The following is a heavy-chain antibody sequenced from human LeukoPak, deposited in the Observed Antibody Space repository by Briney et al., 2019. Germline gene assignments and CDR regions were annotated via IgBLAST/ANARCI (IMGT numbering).Heavy chain of an antibody. J-gene: IGHJ4*02. CDR2: ISWNSGSI. CDR1: GFTFDDYA. V-gene: IGHV3-9*01. CDR3: AKDMEGELRADFDY. Sequence: PGGSLRLSCAASGFTFDDYAMHRVRQAPGKGLEWVSGISWNSGSIGYADSVKGRFTISRDNAKNSLYLQMNSLRAEDTALYYCAKDMEGELRADFDYWGQGTLVTVSS. D-gene: IGHD1-26*01.